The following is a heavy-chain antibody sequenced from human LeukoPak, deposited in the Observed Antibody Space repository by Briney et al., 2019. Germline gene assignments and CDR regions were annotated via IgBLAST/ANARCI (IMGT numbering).Heavy chain of an antibody. CDR3: ARAKGGRAAFDI. CDR2: IYHSGST. D-gene: IGHD1-26*01. V-gene: IGHV4-4*02. Sequence: SETLSLTCAVSGGSISSSNWWSWVRQPPGKGLEWIGEIYHSGSTNYNPSLKSRVTISVDTSKNQFSLKLSSVTAADTAVYYCARAKGGRAAFDIWGQGTMVTVSS. J-gene: IGHJ3*02. CDR1: GGSISSSNW.